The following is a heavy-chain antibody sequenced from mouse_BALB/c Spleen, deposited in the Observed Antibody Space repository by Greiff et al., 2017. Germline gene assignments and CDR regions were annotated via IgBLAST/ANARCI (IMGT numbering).Heavy chain of an antibody. CDR2: INPSNGGT. J-gene: IGHJ1*01. CDR3: TSYGKDWYFDV. Sequence: VQLKQSGAELVKPGASVKLSCKASGYTFTSYYMYWVKQRPGQGLEWIGEINPSNGGTNFNEKFKSKATLTVDKSSSTAYMQLSSLTSEDSAVYYCTSYGKDWYFDVWGAGTTVTVSS. V-gene: IGHV1S81*02. CDR1: GYTFTSYY. D-gene: IGHD2-1*01.